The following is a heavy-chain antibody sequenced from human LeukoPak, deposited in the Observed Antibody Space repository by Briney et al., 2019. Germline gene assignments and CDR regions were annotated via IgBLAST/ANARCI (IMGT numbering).Heavy chain of an antibody. J-gene: IGHJ4*02. CDR1: GGSISSYY. CDR2: IYTSGST. Sequence: SETLSLTCTVSGGSISSYYWSWIRQPAGKGLEWIGRIYTSGSTNYNPSLKSRVTMSVDTSKNQFSLKLSSVTAADTAVYYCARDQGDYYDSSGYSLDYWGQGTLVTVSS. D-gene: IGHD3-22*01. CDR3: ARDQGDYYDSSGYSLDY. V-gene: IGHV4-4*07.